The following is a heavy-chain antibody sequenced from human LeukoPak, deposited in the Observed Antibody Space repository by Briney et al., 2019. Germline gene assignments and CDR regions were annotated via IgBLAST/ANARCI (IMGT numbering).Heavy chain of an antibody. CDR2: INPNSGGT. CDR1: GYTFTGYY. D-gene: IGHD3-22*01. CDR3: ARDFPYYYDSSGFLDY. J-gene: IGHJ4*02. V-gene: IGHV1-2*02. Sequence: ASVKVSCKASGYTFTGYYMHWVRQAPGQGLEWMGWINPNSGGTNYAQKFQGRVTMTRDTSISTAYMELSRLRSDDTAVYYCARDFPYYYDSSGFLDYWGQGTLVTVSS.